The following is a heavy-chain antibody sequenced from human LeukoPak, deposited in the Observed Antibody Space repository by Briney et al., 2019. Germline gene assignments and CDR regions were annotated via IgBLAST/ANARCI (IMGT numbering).Heavy chain of an antibody. D-gene: IGHD3-22*01. CDR1: GFTFSSYS. CDR2: ISSSSSTI. V-gene: IGHV3-48*02. J-gene: IGHJ4*02. CDR3: ARDPVNYYDSSGYYHSPDY. Sequence: GGSLRLSCAVSGFTFSSYSMNWVRQAPGKGLEWVSYISSSSSTIYYADSVKGRFTISRDNAKNSLYLQMNSLRDEDTAVYYCARDPVNYYDSSGYYHSPDYWGQGTLVTVSS.